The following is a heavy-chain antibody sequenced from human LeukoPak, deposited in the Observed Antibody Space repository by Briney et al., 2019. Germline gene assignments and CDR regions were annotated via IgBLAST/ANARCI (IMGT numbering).Heavy chain of an antibody. CDR3: ARAPGTTFDY. J-gene: IGHJ4*01. CDR1: GGSISSGSYY. D-gene: IGHD4-17*01. V-gene: IGHV4-61*02. Sequence: SETLSLTCTVSGGSISSGSYYWSWIRQPAGKGLEWIGRIYTSGSTNYNPPLKSRVTISVDTSKNQFSLKLSSVTAADTAVYYCARAPGTTFDYWGHGNMVTVSS. CDR2: IYTSGST.